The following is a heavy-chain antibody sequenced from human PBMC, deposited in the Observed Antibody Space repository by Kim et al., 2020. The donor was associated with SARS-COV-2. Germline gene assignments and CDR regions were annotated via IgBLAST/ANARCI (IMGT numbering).Heavy chain of an antibody. D-gene: IGHD6-6*01. V-gene: IGHV3-30*18. CDR1: GFTFSSYG. J-gene: IGHJ6*02. CDR2: ISYDGSNK. CDR3: AKDRQLVPYYYYGMDV. Sequence: GGSLRLSCAASGFTFSSYGMHWVRQAPGKGLEWVAVISYDGSNKYYADSVKGRFTISRDNSKNTLYLQMNSLRAEDTAVYYCAKDRQLVPYYYYGMDVWGQGTTVTVSS.